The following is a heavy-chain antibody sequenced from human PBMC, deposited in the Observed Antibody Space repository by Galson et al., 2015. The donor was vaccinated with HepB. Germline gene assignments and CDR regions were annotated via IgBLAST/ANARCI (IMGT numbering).Heavy chain of an antibody. CDR2: IKSKTDGGTT. J-gene: IGHJ5*02. V-gene: IGHV3-15*01. Sequence: SLRLSCAVSGFTFGDYAMSWFRQAPGKGLEWVGHIKSKTDGGTTDYAAPGKGRFTISRNDSKNTLHLQMNGLKTDDTAVYYCTTDVLYSTFWSWFNPWGQGTLVTVSS. CDR1: GFTFGDYA. D-gene: IGHD6-13*01. CDR3: TTDVLYSTFWSWFNP.